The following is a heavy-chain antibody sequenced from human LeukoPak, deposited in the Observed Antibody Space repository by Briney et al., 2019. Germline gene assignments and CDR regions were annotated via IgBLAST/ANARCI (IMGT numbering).Heavy chain of an antibody. J-gene: IGHJ4*02. D-gene: IGHD6-13*01. V-gene: IGHV4-61*02. Sequence: SETLSPTCTVSGGSISSGSYYWSWIRQPAGKGLEWIGRIYTSGSTNYNPSLKSRVTISVDTSKNQFSLKLSSVTAADTAVYYCAAAAAGTDEFDYWGQGTLVTVSS. CDR2: IYTSGST. CDR1: GGSISSGSYY. CDR3: AAAAAGTDEFDY.